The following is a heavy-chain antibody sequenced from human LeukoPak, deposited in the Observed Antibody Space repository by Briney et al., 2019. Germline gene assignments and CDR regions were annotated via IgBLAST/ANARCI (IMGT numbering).Heavy chain of an antibody. J-gene: IGHJ4*02. D-gene: IGHD3-22*01. CDR2: INPSGGST. CDR1: GYTFTSYY. CDR3: ARDRRIVAFDY. Sequence: ASVKVSCKASGYTFTSYYMHWVRQAPGQGLEWMGIINPSGGSTSYAQKFQGRVTMTRDTSTSTVYMQLSSLRSEDTAVYYCARDRRIVAFDYWGQGTLVTVSS. V-gene: IGHV1-46*01.